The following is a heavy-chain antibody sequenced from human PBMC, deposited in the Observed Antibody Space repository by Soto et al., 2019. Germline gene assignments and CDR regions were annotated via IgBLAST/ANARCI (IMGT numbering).Heavy chain of an antibody. CDR2: MNPKSGDA. V-gene: IGHV1-8*01. J-gene: IGHJ5*02. CDR1: GYTFTSND. D-gene: IGHD2-8*02. CDR3: ARGRPGGGVKRSWSDP. Sequence: QVQLVQSGAEVKKPGASVKVSCKASGYTFTSNDIYWLRQAPGQGPEWMGWMNPKSGDARYAQKFQDRLIMTRDTSITTAYMELTSLTSEDTAVYYCARGRPGGGVKRSWSDPWGQGTLVTVSS.